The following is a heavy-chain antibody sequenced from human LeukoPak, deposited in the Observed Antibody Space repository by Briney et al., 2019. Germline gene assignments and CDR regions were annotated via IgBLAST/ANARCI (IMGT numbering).Heavy chain of an antibody. V-gene: IGHV4-61*08. D-gene: IGHD5-18*01. CDR2: IYYSGST. CDR3: ARTAMGAFDY. J-gene: IGHJ4*02. Sequence: PSETLSLTCTVSGGSISSGGYYWSWIRQPPGKGLEWIGYIYYSGSTNYNPSLKSRVTISVDTSKNQFSLKLSSVTAADTAVYYCARTAMGAFDYWGQGTLVTVSS. CDR1: GGSISSGGYY.